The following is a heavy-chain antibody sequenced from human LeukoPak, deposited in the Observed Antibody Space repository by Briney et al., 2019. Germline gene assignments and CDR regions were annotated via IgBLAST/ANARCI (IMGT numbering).Heavy chain of an antibody. CDR2: IYTSGST. V-gene: IGHV4-4*07. CDR3: ARAPKYSSGSAFDI. D-gene: IGHD6-19*01. Sequence: SETLSLTCTVSGGSISSYYWSWIRQPAGKGLEWIGRIYTSGSTNYNPSLKSRVAMSVDTSKNQFSLKLSSVTAADTAVYYCARAPKYSSGSAFDIWGQGTMVTVSS. CDR1: GGSISSYY. J-gene: IGHJ3*02.